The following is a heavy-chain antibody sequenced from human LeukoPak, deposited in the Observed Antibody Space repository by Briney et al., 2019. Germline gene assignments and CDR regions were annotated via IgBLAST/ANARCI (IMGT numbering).Heavy chain of an antibody. Sequence: ASVKASCKASGGTFSSYAISWVRQAPGQGLEWMGGIIPIFGTANYAQKFQGRVTITADESTSTAYMELSSLRSEDTAVYYCARDSPTGNNWFDPWGQGTLVTVSS. J-gene: IGHJ5*02. D-gene: IGHD1-14*01. V-gene: IGHV1-69*13. CDR1: GGTFSSYA. CDR3: ARDSPTGNNWFDP. CDR2: IIPIFGTA.